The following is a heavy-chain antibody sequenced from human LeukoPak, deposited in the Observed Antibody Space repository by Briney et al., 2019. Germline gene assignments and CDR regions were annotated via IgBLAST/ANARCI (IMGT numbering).Heavy chain of an antibody. CDR3: AKSHGSAWYSRLDP. D-gene: IGHD6-19*01. CDR2: IHYSGNT. CDR1: GGSISSYS. V-gene: IGHV4-59*01. Sequence: SETLSLTCTVSGGSISSYSWSWIRQPPEKGLEYIGYIHYSGNTNYNPSLKSRVTISADTSKNQFSLKLSSVTAADTAVYYCAKSHGSAWYSRLDPWGQGTLVTVSS. J-gene: IGHJ5*02.